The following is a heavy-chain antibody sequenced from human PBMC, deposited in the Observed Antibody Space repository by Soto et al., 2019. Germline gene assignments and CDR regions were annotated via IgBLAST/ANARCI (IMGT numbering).Heavy chain of an antibody. J-gene: IGHJ5*02. D-gene: IGHD6-13*01. CDR3: VRRHVSATGIDWFDP. CDR1: GYTFTSNG. CDR2: INAANGDT. Sequence: ASLKFSCKSSGYTFTSNGIHWVRQAPGQRLEWMGWINAANGDTKYSPKFQGRVTITRDTSASTAYMELSSLRSEDTAVYYCVRRHVSATGIDWFDPWGQGTLVTVSS. V-gene: IGHV1-3*01.